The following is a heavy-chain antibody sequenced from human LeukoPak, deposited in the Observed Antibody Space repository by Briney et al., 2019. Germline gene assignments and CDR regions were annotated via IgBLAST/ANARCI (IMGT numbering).Heavy chain of an antibody. CDR1: GGTFSSYA. CDR2: IIPIFGTA. D-gene: IGHD1-26*01. Sequence: SVKVSCKASGGTFSSYAISWVRQAPGQGLEWMGGIIPIFGTANYAQKFQGRVTITADESTSTAYMELSSLRSEDTAVYYCASSLAREGSYYDYWGQGTLVTVSS. J-gene: IGHJ4*02. CDR3: ASSLAREGSYYDY. V-gene: IGHV1-69*13.